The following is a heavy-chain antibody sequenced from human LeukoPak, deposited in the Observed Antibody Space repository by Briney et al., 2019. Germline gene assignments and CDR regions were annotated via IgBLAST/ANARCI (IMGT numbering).Heavy chain of an antibody. V-gene: IGHV3-21*01. Sequence: GGSLRLSCAASGFTFSSYSMNWVRQAPGKGLEWVSSISSSSSYIYYADSVKGRFTISRDNAKNSLYLQMNSLRAEDTAVYYCARESVHPPSIAAAFDYWGQRTLVTVFS. CDR1: GFTFSSYS. CDR2: ISSSSSYI. CDR3: ARESVHPPSIAAAFDY. D-gene: IGHD6-13*01. J-gene: IGHJ4*02.